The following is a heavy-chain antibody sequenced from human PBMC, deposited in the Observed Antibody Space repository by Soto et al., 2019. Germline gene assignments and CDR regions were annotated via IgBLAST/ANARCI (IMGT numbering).Heavy chain of an antibody. J-gene: IGHJ3*02. D-gene: IGHD6-13*01. V-gene: IGHV1-18*04. CDR2: ISAYNGNT. Sequence: ASVKVSWKASGYTFTSYGISWVRRAPGQGLEWMGWISAYNGNTNYAQKLQGRVTMTTDTSTSTAYMELRSLRSDDTAVYYCARDVYSSSWADAIDIWGQGTMVTVSS. CDR3: ARDVYSSSWADAIDI. CDR1: GYTFTSYG.